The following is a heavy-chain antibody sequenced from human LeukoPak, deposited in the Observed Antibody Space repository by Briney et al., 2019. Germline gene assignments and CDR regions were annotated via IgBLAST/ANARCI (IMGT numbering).Heavy chain of an antibody. Sequence: GGSLRLSCAGSGFNLDDYGMNWVRHVPGKGVEWISAFNWNGGSTHYADSVRGRFSISRNNARNSMFLHMNSLRAEDTALYFYARDGSTIGDDCFPNWGQGILVTVSS. D-gene: IGHD2-21*02. CDR3: ARDGSTIGDDCFPN. V-gene: IGHV3-20*04. CDR1: GFNLDDYG. J-gene: IGHJ4*02. CDR2: FNWNGGST.